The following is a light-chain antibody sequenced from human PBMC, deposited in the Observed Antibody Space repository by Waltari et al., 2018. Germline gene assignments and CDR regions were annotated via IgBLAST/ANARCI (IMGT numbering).Light chain of an antibody. CDR1: QNINNY. CDR3: QQSSSSPIT. J-gene: IGKJ3*01. V-gene: IGKV1-39*01. Sequence: IQMTQSPYSLSASVGDRDIITCRASQNINNYLNWYQQKPGKAPKLLIYASSNLQGGVPSRFSGDGSGTDFTLTISTLQPEDFATYYCQQSSSSPITFGPGTKVDVK. CDR2: ASS.